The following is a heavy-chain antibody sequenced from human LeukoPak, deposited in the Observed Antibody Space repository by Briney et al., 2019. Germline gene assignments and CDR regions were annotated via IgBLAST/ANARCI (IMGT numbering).Heavy chain of an antibody. CDR3: ARVVKYSSGWYDRTGRFDY. V-gene: IGHV1-2*02. D-gene: IGHD6-19*01. Sequence: ASVKVSCKASGYTFTGYYMHWVRQAPGQGLEWMGWINPNSGDTHYAQNFQGRVTITRNTSISTAYMELSSLRSEDTAVYYCARVVKYSSGWYDRTGRFDYWGQGTLVTVSS. CDR1: GYTFTGYY. CDR2: INPNSGDT. J-gene: IGHJ4*02.